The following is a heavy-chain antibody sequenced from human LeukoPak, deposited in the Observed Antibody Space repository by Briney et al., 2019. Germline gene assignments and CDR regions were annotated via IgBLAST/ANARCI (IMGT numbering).Heavy chain of an antibody. CDR1: GFTFSSYA. CDR2: IWTDKEDK. J-gene: IGHJ3*01. Sequence: GGSLRLSCAASGFTFSSYAMHWVRQAPGKGLEWVADIWTDKEDKYYADSVKGRFTISRDNSRNTLYLQMTSLRVDDTAIYFCARGPYYHPSDAFDLWGQGTMVTVS. D-gene: IGHD3-22*01. CDR3: ARGPYYHPSDAFDL. V-gene: IGHV3-30*04.